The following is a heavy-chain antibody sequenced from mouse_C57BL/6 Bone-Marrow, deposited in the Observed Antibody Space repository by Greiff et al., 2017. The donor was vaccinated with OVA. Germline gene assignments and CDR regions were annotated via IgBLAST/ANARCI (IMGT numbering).Heavy chain of an antibody. V-gene: IGHV1-55*01. J-gene: IGHJ4*01. CDR1: GYTFTSYW. CDR2: IYPGSGST. CDR3: ARYGTDYFAMDY. D-gene: IGHD4-1*01. Sequence: QVQLQQPGAELVKPGASVKMSCKASGYTFTSYWITWVKQRPGQGLEWIGDIYPGSGSTNYNEKFKSKATLTVDTSSSTAYMQLSSLTSEDSAVYYCARYGTDYFAMDYWGQGTSVTVSS.